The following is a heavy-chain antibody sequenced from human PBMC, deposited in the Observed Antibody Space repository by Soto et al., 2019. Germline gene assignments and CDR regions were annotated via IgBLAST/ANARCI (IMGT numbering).Heavy chain of an antibody. Sequence: PXVCLRLSCAASGFTFSSYWMSGVRQAPGKGLEWVANIKQDGSEKYYVDSVKGRFTISRDNAKNSLYLQMNSLRAEDTAVYYCARASQGCSSTSCYGGYYGMDVWGQGTTVTVSS. CDR1: GFTFSSYW. D-gene: IGHD2-2*01. CDR2: IKQDGSEK. V-gene: IGHV3-7*03. CDR3: ARASQGCSSTSCYGGYYGMDV. J-gene: IGHJ6*02.